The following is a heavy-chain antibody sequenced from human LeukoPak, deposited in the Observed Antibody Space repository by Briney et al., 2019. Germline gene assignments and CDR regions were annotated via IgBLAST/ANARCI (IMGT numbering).Heavy chain of an antibody. V-gene: IGHV4-61*02. CDR3: ARIPRGPYYYYYYMDV. CDR2: IYTSGST. Sequence: SQTLSLTCTVSGGSISSGSYYWSWIRQPAGKGLEWIGRIYTSGSTNYNPSLKSRVTISVDTSKNQFSLKLSSVTAADTAVYYCARIPRGPYYYYYYMDVWGKGTTVTVSS. D-gene: IGHD2-2*02. J-gene: IGHJ6*03. CDR1: GGSISSGSYY.